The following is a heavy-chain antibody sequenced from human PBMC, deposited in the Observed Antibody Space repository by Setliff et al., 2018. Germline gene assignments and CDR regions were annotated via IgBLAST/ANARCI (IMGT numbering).Heavy chain of an antibody. V-gene: IGHV1-46*01. J-gene: IGHJ4*02. Sequence: ASVKVSCKASGYTFTSYYIHWVRQAPGQGLEWMGIINPSGDSTNYAQKFQGRVTMTRDTSTSTVYMDMSSLRSEDTAVYYCARGVSGSYQRPNFDYWGQGTLVTVSS. CDR2: INPSGDST. D-gene: IGHD3-10*01. CDR3: ARGVSGSYQRPNFDY. CDR1: GYTFTSYY.